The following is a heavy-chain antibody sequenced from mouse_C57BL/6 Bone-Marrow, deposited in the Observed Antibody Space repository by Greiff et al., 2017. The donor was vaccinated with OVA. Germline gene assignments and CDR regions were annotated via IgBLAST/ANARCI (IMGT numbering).Heavy chain of an antibody. CDR2: IDPSDSYT. Sequence: QVQLQQPGAELVKPGASVKLSCKASGYTFTSYWMQWVKQRPGQGLEWIGEIDPSDSYTNYNQKFKGKATLPVDTSSSTAYMQRSSLTSEDSAVYYCARWNYYGSSYWYFDVWGTGTTVTVSS. CDR3: ARWNYYGSSYWYFDV. D-gene: IGHD1-1*01. V-gene: IGHV1-50*01. CDR1: GYTFTSYW. J-gene: IGHJ1*03.